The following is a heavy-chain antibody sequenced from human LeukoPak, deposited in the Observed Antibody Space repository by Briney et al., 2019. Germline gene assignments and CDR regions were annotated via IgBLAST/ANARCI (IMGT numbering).Heavy chain of an antibody. J-gene: IGHJ4*02. Sequence: SETLSLTCTVSGGSISSYYWSWIRQPPGKGLEWIGYIYYSGSTNYNPSPKSRVTISVDTSKNHFSLKLNSVTAADTAVHYCAGLSGYSSRWGQGTLVTVSS. CDR2: IYYSGST. CDR1: GGSISSYY. CDR3: AGLSGYSSR. D-gene: IGHD3-22*01. V-gene: IGHV4-59*01.